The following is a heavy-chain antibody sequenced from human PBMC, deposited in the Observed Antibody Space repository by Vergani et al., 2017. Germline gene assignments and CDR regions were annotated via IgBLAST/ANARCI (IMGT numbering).Heavy chain of an antibody. CDR1: GFTFSSYG. Sequence: VQLVESGGGLVKPGGSLRLSCAASGFTFSSYGMHWVRQAPGKGLGWVAFIRYDGSNKYYADSVKGRFTISRDNSKNKLYLQMNSLRAEDTAVYYCAKDQAMITFGGVIVNLAYWGQGTLVTVSS. J-gene: IGHJ4*02. CDR3: AKDQAMITFGGVIVNLAY. D-gene: IGHD3-16*02. CDR2: IRYDGSNK. V-gene: IGHV3-30*02.